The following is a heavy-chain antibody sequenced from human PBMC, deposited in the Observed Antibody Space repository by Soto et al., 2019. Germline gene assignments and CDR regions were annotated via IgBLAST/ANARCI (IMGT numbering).Heavy chain of an antibody. J-gene: IGHJ3*02. V-gene: IGHV4-4*07. Sequence: SETLSLTCTVSGGSISSYYWSWIRQPAGKGLEWIGRIYTSGSTNYNPSLKSRVTMSVDTSKNQFSLKLSSVTAADTAVYYCARDLGTVTTDAFDIWGQGTMVTVSS. CDR3: ARDLGTVTTDAFDI. CDR1: GGSISSYY. D-gene: IGHD4-4*01. CDR2: IYTSGST.